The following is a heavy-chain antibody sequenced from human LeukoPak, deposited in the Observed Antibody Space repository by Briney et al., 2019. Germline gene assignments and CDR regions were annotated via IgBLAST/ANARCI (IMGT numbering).Heavy chain of an antibody. D-gene: IGHD1-1*01. CDR3: AKRSGPNSGPFDS. Sequence: PGGSLRLSCAASGSFFTEYGMYWVRQAPGKGRGWVAFVRKDATEKKYADSVEGRFTISRDDSENTVYLKMNNLRVDDTAVYYCAKRSGPNSGPFDSWGQGTPVIVSS. CDR1: GSFFTEYG. V-gene: IGHV3-30*02. CDR2: VRKDATEK. J-gene: IGHJ4*02.